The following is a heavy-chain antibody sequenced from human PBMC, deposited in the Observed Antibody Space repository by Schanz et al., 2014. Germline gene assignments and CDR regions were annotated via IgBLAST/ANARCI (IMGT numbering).Heavy chain of an antibody. J-gene: IGHJ4*02. CDR3: AKDEGYNYGYIFDY. Sequence: QVQLVESGGGVVQPGGSLRLSCAASGFTFSSSGMHWVRQAPGKGLEWVAFIPSDESNKYYIDSVKGRFTISRDNSRETMFLQMNTLRPDDTAVHYCAKDEGYNYGYIFDYWGQGTLVTVSS. CDR1: GFTFSSSG. CDR2: IPSDESNK. D-gene: IGHD5-18*01. V-gene: IGHV3-30*02.